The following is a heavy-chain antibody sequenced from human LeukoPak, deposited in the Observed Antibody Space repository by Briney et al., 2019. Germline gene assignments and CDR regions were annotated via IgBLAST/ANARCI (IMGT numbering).Heavy chain of an antibody. CDR1: GFTFSTYA. CDR2: IRPDGDRT. Sequence: GGPLRLSCAPSGFTFSTYAFTGARQGPGRGLGWFSAIRPDGDRTYYADSVRGRFTISRDNSKDTVYLQINGLRVEDTAVYYCAREQSGTRGWYTVDYWGQGTLVTVSS. V-gene: IGHV3-23*01. D-gene: IGHD6-19*01. CDR3: AREQSGTRGWYTVDY. J-gene: IGHJ4*02.